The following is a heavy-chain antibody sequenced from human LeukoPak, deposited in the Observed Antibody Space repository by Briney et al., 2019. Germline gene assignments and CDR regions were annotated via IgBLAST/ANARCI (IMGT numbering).Heavy chain of an antibody. J-gene: IGHJ4*02. Sequence: GGSLRLSCAASGFTFSSYEMNWVRQAPGKGLEWVSYISSSGSTIYYADSVKGRFTISRDNAKNSLYLQMNSMRAEDTAVYYCARVGSSSWYLDYWGQGTLVTVSS. V-gene: IGHV3-48*03. CDR3: ARVGSSSWYLDY. CDR1: GFTFSSYE. CDR2: ISSSGSTI. D-gene: IGHD6-13*01.